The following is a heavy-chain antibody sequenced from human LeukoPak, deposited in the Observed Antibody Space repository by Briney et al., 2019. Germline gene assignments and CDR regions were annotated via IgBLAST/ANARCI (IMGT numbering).Heavy chain of an antibody. D-gene: IGHD3-22*01. CDR3: AKGKQRITMIVWED. Sequence: GGSLRLSCAASGFTFDDYAMHWVRQAPGKGLEWVSLISWDGGSTYYADSVKGRFTISRGNSKNSLCLQMNSLRAEDTALYYCAKGKQRITMIVWEDWGQGTLVTVSS. CDR2: ISWDGGST. J-gene: IGHJ4*02. CDR1: GFTFDDYA. V-gene: IGHV3-43D*03.